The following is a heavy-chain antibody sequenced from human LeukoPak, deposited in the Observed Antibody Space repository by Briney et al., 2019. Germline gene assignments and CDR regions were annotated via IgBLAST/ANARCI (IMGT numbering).Heavy chain of an antibody. Sequence: PSETLSLTCTVSGYSISSGYYWGWIRQPPGKGLEWIGSIYHSGSTYYNPSLKSRVTISVDTSKNQFSLKLSSVTAADTAVYYCARAQIKYDSSGRDDAFDIWGQGTMVTVSS. CDR2: IYHSGST. CDR1: GYSISSGYY. V-gene: IGHV4-38-2*02. CDR3: ARAQIKYDSSGRDDAFDI. D-gene: IGHD3-22*01. J-gene: IGHJ3*02.